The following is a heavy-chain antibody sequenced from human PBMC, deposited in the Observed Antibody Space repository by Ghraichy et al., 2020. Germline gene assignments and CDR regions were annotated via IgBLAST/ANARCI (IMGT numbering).Heavy chain of an antibody. V-gene: IGHV4-39*01. CDR1: GGSISSSSYY. J-gene: IGHJ6*02. CDR3: ASSRGMAGIDYYYGMDV. D-gene: IGHD6-19*01. CDR2: IYYSGCT. Sequence: SETLSLTCTVSGGSISSSSYYWGWLRQPPGMGLAWFGCIYYSGCTYYNPSLKRRVTISVDTSKNQFSLKLSPVTTADTAVYYCASSRGMAGIDYYYGMDVWGQGTTVTVSS.